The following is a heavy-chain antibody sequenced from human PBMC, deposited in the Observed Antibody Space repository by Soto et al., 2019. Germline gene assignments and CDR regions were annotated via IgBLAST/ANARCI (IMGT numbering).Heavy chain of an antibody. CDR3: DLDCSGGSCYDI. CDR2: IIPIFGTA. V-gene: IGHV1-69*01. D-gene: IGHD2-15*01. CDR1: GGTFSSYA. Sequence: QVQVVQSGAEVKKPGSSVKVSCKASGGTFSSYAISWVRQAPGQGLEWMGGIIPIFGTANYAQKFQGRVTITADESTSTAYMELSSLRSEDTAVYYCDLDCSGGSCYDIWGQGTLVTVSS. J-gene: IGHJ4*02.